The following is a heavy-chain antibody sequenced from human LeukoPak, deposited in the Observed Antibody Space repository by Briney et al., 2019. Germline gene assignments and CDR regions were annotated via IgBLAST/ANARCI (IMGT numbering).Heavy chain of an antibody. CDR2: IYRDGST. J-gene: IGHJ5*02. CDR1: SYSISSGYY. V-gene: IGHV4-38-2*01. Sequence: SETLSLTCAVSSYSISSGYYWGWIRQPPGKGLEWIGSIYRDGSTYYNPSLKSRVTISVDTSRNQFSLDLSSVTAADTAVYYCARAAGITIFGVATRVYNWFDPWGQGTLVTVSS. D-gene: IGHD3-3*01. CDR3: ARAAGITIFGVATRVYNWFDP.